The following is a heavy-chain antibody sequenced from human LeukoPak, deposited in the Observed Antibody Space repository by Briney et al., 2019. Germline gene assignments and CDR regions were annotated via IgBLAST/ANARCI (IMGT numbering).Heavy chain of an antibody. CDR2: IKEDGTEK. J-gene: IGHJ6*03. CDR3: ARSPAGDAWPPAYYMDV. D-gene: IGHD3-10*01. V-gene: IGHV3-7*01. CDR1: EFSFSTYW. Sequence: GGSLRLSCAASEFSFSTYWMSWVRQAPGKGLEWVANIKEDGTEKFYVGSVKGRFTISRDNAKKSLYLQMNSLRDDDTAVYFCARSPAGDAWPPAYYMDVWGKGTTVTVSS.